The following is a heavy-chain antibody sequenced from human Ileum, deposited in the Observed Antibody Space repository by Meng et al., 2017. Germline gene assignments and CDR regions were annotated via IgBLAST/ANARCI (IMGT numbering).Heavy chain of an antibody. CDR1: GGSISRRGFS. D-gene: IGHD3-3*01. CDR2: IFYSGAT. CDR3: AREVRDYYGIYFDY. J-gene: IGHJ4*02. V-gene: IGHV4-31*03. Sequence: LRLSCTVSGGSISRRGFSWTWIRQFPGKGLEWLGYIFYSGATYYNPSLQSRISISLDTSKKQFSLNLSSVTAADTAVYYCAREVRDYYGIYFDYWGRGTLVTVSS.